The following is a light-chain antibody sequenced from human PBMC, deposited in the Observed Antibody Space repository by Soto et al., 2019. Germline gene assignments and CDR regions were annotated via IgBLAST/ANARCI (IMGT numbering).Light chain of an antibody. CDR3: GTWDNSLSLPYV. CDR1: SSNIGNNY. CDR2: ENN. J-gene: IGLJ1*01. V-gene: IGLV1-51*02. Sequence: QSVLTQPPSVSAAPGQKVTISCSGSSSNIGNNYVSWYQQLLGTAPKLLIFENNKRPSGIPDRFSASKSGTSATLAITGLQTGDAADYYCGTWDNSLSLPYVFGTGTKLTVL.